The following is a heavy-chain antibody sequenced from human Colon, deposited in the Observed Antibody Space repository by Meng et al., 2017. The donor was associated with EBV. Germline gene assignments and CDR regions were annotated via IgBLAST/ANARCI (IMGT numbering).Heavy chain of an antibody. J-gene: IGHJ4*02. Sequence: QVQLQESGPGLVKPSQTLARTCTVSGDSITSGYYSWNWIRQPPGKGLEWIGYIYSSGNTFYNPSLHSRVTMSVDTSKNQFSLRLTSVNAADTAVYYCARVGQWLPIDYWGQGTLVTVAS. CDR1: GDSITSGYYS. D-gene: IGHD6-19*01. CDR2: IYSSGNT. V-gene: IGHV4-30-4*01. CDR3: ARVGQWLPIDY.